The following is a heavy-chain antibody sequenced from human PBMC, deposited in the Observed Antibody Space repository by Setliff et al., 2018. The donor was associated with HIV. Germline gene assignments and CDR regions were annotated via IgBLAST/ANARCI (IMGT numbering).Heavy chain of an antibody. CDR2: ILDTGSP. V-gene: IGHV4-59*02. CDR3: ARGGASSHWLGP. D-gene: IGHD3-10*01. CDR1: GASVTTHS. Sequence: KPSETLSLTCTVSGASVTTHSWSWIRQSPEKGLEWIAFILDTGSPNYSPSFKSRVTISVDTSMNQFSLKLTSVTAADTAIYYCARGGASSHWLGPWGKGILVTVPQ. J-gene: IGHJ5*02.